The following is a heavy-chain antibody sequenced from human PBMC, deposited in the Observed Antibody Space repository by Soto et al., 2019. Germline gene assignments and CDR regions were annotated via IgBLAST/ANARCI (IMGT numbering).Heavy chain of an antibody. CDR2: IVPIFGTT. V-gene: IGHV1-69*12. CDR3: ARVEAVAGLYYPGLDV. CDR1: GGTFSNYA. Sequence: QVQLVQSGAEVKKPGSSVKVSCKVSGGTFSNYAIDWVRLAPGHGLEWMGGIVPIFGTTYYTQKFQGRATIIADDSTTTAYLEMSSLRSEDTAIYYCARVEAVAGLYYPGLDVWGQGTAVTASS. J-gene: IGHJ6*02. D-gene: IGHD6-19*01.